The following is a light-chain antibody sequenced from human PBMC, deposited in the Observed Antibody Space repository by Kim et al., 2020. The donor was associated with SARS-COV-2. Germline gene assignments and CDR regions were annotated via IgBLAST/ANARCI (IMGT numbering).Light chain of an antibody. CDR3: QSYNRDNVI. CDR1: SGRLDDNY. V-gene: IGLV6-57*03. CDR2: EDD. Sequence: GKAVPMPGTRSSGRLDDNYVQWYQQRPGGVPTTVIYEDDQRPSGVSDRFSGSIDNSSNSASLTISGLRTEDEADYYCQSYNRDNVIFGGGTQLTVL. J-gene: IGLJ2*01.